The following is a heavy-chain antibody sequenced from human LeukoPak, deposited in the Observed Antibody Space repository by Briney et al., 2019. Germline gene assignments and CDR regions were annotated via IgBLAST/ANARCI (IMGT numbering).Heavy chain of an antibody. CDR1: GGSISSCY. Sequence: SETLSLTCTVSGGSISSCYWSWIRQPAGKGLEWIERIYTSGSTNYNPSLKSRVTMSVDTSKNQFSLRLSSVTAADTAVYYCARDIIKRDWFGELLLGWFDPWGQGTLVTVSS. J-gene: IGHJ5*02. V-gene: IGHV4-4*07. CDR2: IYTSGST. D-gene: IGHD3-10*01. CDR3: ARDIIKRDWFGELLLGWFDP.